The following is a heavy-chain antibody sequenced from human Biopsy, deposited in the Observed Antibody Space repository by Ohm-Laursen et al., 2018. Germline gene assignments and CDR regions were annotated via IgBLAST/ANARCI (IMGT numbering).Heavy chain of an antibody. V-gene: IGHV3-23*01. CDR2: TNNNGGRT. CDR1: GFTFSSYA. D-gene: IGHD2-8*01. J-gene: IGHJ5*02. Sequence: SLRLSCAASGFTFSSYAMSWVRQSPGKGLEWVSSTNNNGGRTYYTDSVKGRFTISRDNSKNTLYLQMSSLRAEDTAVYYCATGPVQMVYANLRGEFASWGQGALVTVSS. CDR3: ATGPVQMVYANLRGEFAS.